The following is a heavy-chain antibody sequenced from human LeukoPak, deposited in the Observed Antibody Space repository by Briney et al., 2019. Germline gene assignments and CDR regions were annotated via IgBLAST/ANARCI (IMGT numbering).Heavy chain of an antibody. J-gene: IGHJ4*02. CDR2: MNPDSGDT. CDR1: GYTFTTYD. Sequence: ASVNVSCKASGYTFTTYDMTWVRQATGQGLEWMGWMNPDSGDTGYAQKFQGRVTMTRDTSISTAFMELSSLGSDDTAIYYCARGLGDYNTDWFPVSGYWGQGTLVTVSS. D-gene: IGHD3-9*01. CDR3: ARGLGDYNTDWFPVSGY. V-gene: IGHV1-8*01.